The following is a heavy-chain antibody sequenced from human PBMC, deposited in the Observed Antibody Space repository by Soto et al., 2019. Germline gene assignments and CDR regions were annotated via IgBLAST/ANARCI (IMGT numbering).Heavy chain of an antibody. CDR2: INHSGST. CDR1: GGSFSGYY. V-gene: IGHV4-34*01. J-gene: IGHJ4*02. Sequence: SETLSLTCAVYGGSFSGYYWSWIRQPPGKGLEWIGEINHSGSTDYNPSLKSRVTISVDTSKNQFSLKLSSVTAADTAVYYCARGSGDSSGYYYPRLYYFDYWGQGTLVTVSS. CDR3: ARGSGDSSGYYYPRLYYFDY. D-gene: IGHD3-22*01.